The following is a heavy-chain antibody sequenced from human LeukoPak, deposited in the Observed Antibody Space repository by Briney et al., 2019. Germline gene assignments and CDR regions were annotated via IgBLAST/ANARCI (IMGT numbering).Heavy chain of an antibody. J-gene: IGHJ4*02. CDR2: IKQDGSEK. Sequence: PGGSLRLSCAASGFTFSSYWMSWVRQAPGKGLEWVANIKQDGSEKYYVDSVKGRFTISRDNAKNSLYLQMNSLRAEDTAVYYCASITSSGYYKGTYYFDYWGQGTLVTVSS. D-gene: IGHD3-22*01. CDR3: ASITSSGYYKGTYYFDY. V-gene: IGHV3-7*01. CDR1: GFTFSSYW.